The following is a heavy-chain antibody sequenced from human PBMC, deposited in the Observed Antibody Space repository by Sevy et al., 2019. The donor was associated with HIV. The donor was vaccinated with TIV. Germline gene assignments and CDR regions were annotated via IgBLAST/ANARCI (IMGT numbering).Heavy chain of an antibody. CDR2: LSFGCGEI. J-gene: IGHJ4*02. CDR3: AREGWTKPHDY. D-gene: IGHD2-15*01. Sequence: GGSLRLSCAASGFTFSKYPMSWVRQPPGKGLEWVSTLSFGCGEINYADSVKGRFTISRDSSKSSVYLQMNNLRPEDTAVYYCAREGWTKPHDYWGQGTLVTVSS. CDR1: GFTFSKYP. V-gene: IGHV3-23*01.